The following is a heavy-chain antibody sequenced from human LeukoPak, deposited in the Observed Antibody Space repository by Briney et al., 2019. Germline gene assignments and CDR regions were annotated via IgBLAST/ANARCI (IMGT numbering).Heavy chain of an antibody. Sequence: PSETLSLTCTVSGGSINSGSYYWSWLRQPPGTGLEWIGYIYYSGSTNYNPSLKSRVTISVDTSKNQFSLKLSSVTAADTAVYYCARGYSSGWPGYWGQGTLVTVSS. D-gene: IGHD6-19*01. V-gene: IGHV4-61*01. CDR2: IYYSGST. CDR1: GGSINSGSYY. CDR3: ARGYSSGWPGY. J-gene: IGHJ4*02.